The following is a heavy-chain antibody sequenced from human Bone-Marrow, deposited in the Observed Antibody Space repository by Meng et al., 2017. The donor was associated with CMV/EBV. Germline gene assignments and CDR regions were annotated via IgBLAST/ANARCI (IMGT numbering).Heavy chain of an antibody. V-gene: IGHV3-74*01. J-gene: IGHJ4*02. Sequence: GESLKISCAASGFTFSSYWMHWVRQAPGKGLVWVSRSNSDGSSTSYADSVKGRFTSSRDNAKNTLYLQMDSLRAEDSAVYYCARNFFGSWHFMDYWGQGTLVTVSS. CDR1: GFTFSSYW. D-gene: IGHD6-13*01. CDR3: ARNFFGSWHFMDY. CDR2: SNSDGSST.